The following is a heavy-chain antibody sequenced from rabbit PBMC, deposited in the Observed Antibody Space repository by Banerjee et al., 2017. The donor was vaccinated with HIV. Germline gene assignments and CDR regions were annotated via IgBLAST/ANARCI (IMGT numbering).Heavy chain of an antibody. CDR1: GFTISRYH. J-gene: IGHJ4*01. CDR3: ARDTNSAGGYNGEFNL. CDR2: IYAGT. Sequence: QEQLVESGGGLVQPEGSLTLTCTASGFTISRYHICWVRQAPGKGLELIACIYAGTYYASWAKGRFTISKTSSTTVTLQMTSLTAADTATYFCARDTNSAGGYNGEFNLWGPGTLVTVS. V-gene: IGHV1S45*01. D-gene: IGHD1-1*01.